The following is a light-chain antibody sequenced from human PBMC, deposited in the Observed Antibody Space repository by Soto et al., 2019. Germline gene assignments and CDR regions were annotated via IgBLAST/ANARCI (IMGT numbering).Light chain of an antibody. CDR1: QSISDS. V-gene: IGKV3-11*01. CDR2: HTS. J-gene: IGKJ1*01. Sequence: EIVLTQSPATLSLSPGERATLSCRASQSISDSLAWFQQKPGQAPRLLIFHTSSRAAGTPARFSGSGSGTDCSLTISRLEPEDFAVYYCQHRSSWPQTFGQGTRVEF. CDR3: QHRSSWPQT.